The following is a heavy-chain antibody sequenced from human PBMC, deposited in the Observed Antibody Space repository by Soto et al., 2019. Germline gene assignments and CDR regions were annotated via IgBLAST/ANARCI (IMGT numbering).Heavy chain of an antibody. V-gene: IGHV4-39*07. CDR3: ARVTAMVNVRAFDI. Sequence: VSLTCTVSGGSISSSSYYWGWIRQPPGKGLEWIGSIYYSGSTYYNPSLKSRVTISVDTSKNQFSLKLSSVTAADTAVYYCARVTAMVNVRAFDIWGQGTMVTVSS. J-gene: IGHJ3*02. CDR1: GGSISSSSYY. D-gene: IGHD5-18*01. CDR2: IYYSGST.